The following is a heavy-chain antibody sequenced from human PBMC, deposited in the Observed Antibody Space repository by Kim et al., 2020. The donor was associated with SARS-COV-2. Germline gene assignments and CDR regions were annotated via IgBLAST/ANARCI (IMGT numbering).Heavy chain of an antibody. V-gene: IGHV3-23*01. CDR2: ISGSGGST. J-gene: IGHJ1*01. D-gene: IGHD3-10*01. CDR1: GFTFSSYA. Sequence: GGSLRLSCAASGFTFSSYAMSWVRQAPGKGLEWVSAISGSGGSTYYADSVKGRFTISRDNSKNTLYLQMNSLRAEDTAVYYCAKVGVGILWFGELHYFQHWGQGTLVTVSS. CDR3: AKVGVGILWFGELHYFQH.